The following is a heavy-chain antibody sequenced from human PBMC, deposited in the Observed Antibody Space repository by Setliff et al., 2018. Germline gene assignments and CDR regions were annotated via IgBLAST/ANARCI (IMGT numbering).Heavy chain of an antibody. CDR3: AREEAVGWFDP. CDR2: INPSGGLT. V-gene: IGHV1-46*01. J-gene: IGHJ5*02. D-gene: IGHD2-2*01. CDR1: GYTLTNYY. Sequence: ASVKVSCKASGYTLTNYYMHWVRQAPGQGLEWMGIINPSGGLTRYAQKFQGRVTMTRDTSTSTAYMELSSLRTEDTAVYYCAREEAVGWFDPWGQGTLVTVSS.